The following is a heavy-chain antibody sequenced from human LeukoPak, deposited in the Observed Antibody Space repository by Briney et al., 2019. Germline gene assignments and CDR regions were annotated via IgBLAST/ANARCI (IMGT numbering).Heavy chain of an antibody. Sequence: GASVKVSCKASGYSFTTYYMHWVRQAPGQRLEWMGWINAGNGNTKYSQKFQGRVTITRDTSASTAYMELSSLRSEDTAVYYCARDHGSWYPNWFDPWGQGTLVTVSS. CDR3: ARDHGSWYPNWFDP. D-gene: IGHD6-13*01. CDR1: GYSFTTYY. V-gene: IGHV1-3*01. CDR2: INAGNGNT. J-gene: IGHJ5*02.